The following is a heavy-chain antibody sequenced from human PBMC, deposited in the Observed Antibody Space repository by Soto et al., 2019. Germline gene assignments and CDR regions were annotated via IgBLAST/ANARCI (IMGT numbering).Heavy chain of an antibody. CDR2: IDPSDSYT. V-gene: IGHV5-10-1*01. Sequence: PGESLKSSCKGSGYSFTSYWISWVRQMPGKGLEWMGRIDPSDSYTNYSPSFQGHVTISADKSISTAYLQWSSLKASDTAMYYCARSAIRYYDSSGYTPGVFDYWGQGTLVTVSS. J-gene: IGHJ4*02. CDR3: ARSAIRYYDSSGYTPGVFDY. D-gene: IGHD3-22*01. CDR1: GYSFTSYW.